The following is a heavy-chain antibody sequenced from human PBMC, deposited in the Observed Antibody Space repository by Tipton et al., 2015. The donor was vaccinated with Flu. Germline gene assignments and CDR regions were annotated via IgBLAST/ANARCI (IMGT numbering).Heavy chain of an antibody. V-gene: IGHV1-8*01. CDR3: GGGGEKASGN. D-gene: IGHD3-16*01. J-gene: IGHJ3*01. CDR2: MNPKSGNT. Sequence: QLVQSGAEVKKPGASVKVSCKASGYTFTTNDINWVRQATGQGLEWMGWMNPKSGNTGYAQNFQGRVTLTRDTSISTAYMELNSLRFDDPAGNYGGGGGEKASGNWGQGTMGPGSS. CDR1: GYTFTTND.